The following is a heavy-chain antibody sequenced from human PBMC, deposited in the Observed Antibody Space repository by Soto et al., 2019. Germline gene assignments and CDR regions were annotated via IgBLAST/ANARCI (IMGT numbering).Heavy chain of an antibody. CDR1: GYSLTSDG. V-gene: IGHV1-18*01. CDR3: ASDLEYLSNWFEP. CDR2: ISAYNGNT. J-gene: IGHJ5*02. D-gene: IGHD2-2*01. Sequence: GASVKGSCKTSGYSLTSDGGSWGRQAPGQGLEWMGWISAYNGNTNYAQKLQGRVTMTTDTSTSTAYMELRSLRSDDTAVYYCASDLEYLSNWFEPWGQGTLVTVSS.